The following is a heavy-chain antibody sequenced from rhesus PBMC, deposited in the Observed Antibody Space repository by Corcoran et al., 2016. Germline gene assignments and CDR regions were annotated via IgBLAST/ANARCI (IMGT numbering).Heavy chain of an antibody. Sequence: QVTLKESGPALVKPTQTLTLTCTFSGFSLTTSGMGVGWIRQPPGKPLEWLALIYWDDDKRYNTSLKSRLTISKDPAKNQVGLTITNMDPVDTATYYGARCGVNTATRGFDVWGPGVLVTVSS. V-gene: IGHV2-174*01. D-gene: IGHD4-23*01. CDR1: GFSLTTSGMG. CDR3: ARCGVNTATRGFDV. CDR2: IYWDDDK. J-gene: IGHJ5-1*01.